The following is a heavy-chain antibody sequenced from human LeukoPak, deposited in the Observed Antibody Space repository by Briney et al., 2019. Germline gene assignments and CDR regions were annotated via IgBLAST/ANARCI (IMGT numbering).Heavy chain of an antibody. CDR3: ARAYSSSYGFEY. V-gene: IGHV2-70*04. D-gene: IGHD6-6*01. CDR2: IDWDDDK. Sequence: SGPALVKPTQTLTLTCTFSGFSLSTSGMRVSWIRQPPGKALEWLARIDWDDDKFYSTSLKTRLTISKDTSKNQVVLTMTNMDPVDTATYYCARAYSSSYGFEYWGQGTLVTVSS. J-gene: IGHJ4*02. CDR1: GFSLSTSGMR.